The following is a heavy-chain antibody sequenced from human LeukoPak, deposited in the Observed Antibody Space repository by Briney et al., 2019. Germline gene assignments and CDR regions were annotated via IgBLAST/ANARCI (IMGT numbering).Heavy chain of an antibody. CDR3: ALEARDGYNLGY. CDR2: IRYDGSNK. Sequence: GGSLRLSCAASGFTFSSYGMHWVRQAPGKGLEWVAFIRYDGSNKYYADSVKGRFTISRDNSKNTLYLQMNSLRAEDTAVYYCALEARDGYNLGYWGQGTLVTVSS. J-gene: IGHJ4*02. V-gene: IGHV3-30*02. CDR1: GFTFSSYG. D-gene: IGHD5-24*01.